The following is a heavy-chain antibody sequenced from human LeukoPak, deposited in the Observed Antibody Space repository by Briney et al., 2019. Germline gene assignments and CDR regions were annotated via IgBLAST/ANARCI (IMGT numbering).Heavy chain of an antibody. CDR2: IYYSGST. D-gene: IGHD2-21*01. CDR3: AIPARGGEGYFQY. J-gene: IGHJ1*01. V-gene: IGHV4-59*08. Sequence: SETLSLTCTVSGDSISSYYWNWIRQPPGKGLEWIGYIYYSGSTNYNPSLKNRVTISIDTSKNQFSLKLSSVTAADTAVYYCAIPARGGEGYFQYWGQGTLVTVSS. CDR1: GDSISSYY.